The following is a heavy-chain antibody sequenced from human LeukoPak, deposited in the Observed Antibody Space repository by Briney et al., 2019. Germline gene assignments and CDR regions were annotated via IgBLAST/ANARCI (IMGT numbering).Heavy chain of an antibody. CDR3: ARVQGQFLESLFDFHFDY. J-gene: IGHJ4*02. Sequence: SETLSLTCGVFGGSFSGYSWNWIRQAPGKGLEWIGDISYTGDTNYSPSLKSRVAISMDTSKNQFSLELTSVTAADTAIYYCARVQGQFLESLFDFHFDYWGQGTLVIVSS. CDR2: ISYTGDT. V-gene: IGHV4-34*01. CDR1: GGSFSGYS. D-gene: IGHD3-3*01.